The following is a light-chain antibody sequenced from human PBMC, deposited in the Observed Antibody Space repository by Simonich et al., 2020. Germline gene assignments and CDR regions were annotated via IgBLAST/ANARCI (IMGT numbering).Light chain of an antibody. Sequence: QAVLTQPASLSASPGASASLTCTLRSGINVGTYRIYWYQQKPGSPPQYLQRYNSDSDTQQGSGVPSRFSGSTDASANAGILLISGLQSEDEADYYCMIWHSSAWVFGGGTKLTVL. CDR3: MIWHSSAWV. CDR1: SGINVGTYR. V-gene: IGLV5-45*01. CDR2: YNSDSDT. J-gene: IGLJ3*02.